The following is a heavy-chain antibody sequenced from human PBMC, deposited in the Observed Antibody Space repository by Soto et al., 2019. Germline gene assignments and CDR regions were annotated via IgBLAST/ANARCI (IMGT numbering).Heavy chain of an antibody. CDR1: GGSISSYY. Sequence: SETLALTYTVSGGSISSYYWSWIRQPPGKGLEWIGYIYYSGSTYYNPSLKSRVTISVDTSKNQFSLKLSSVTAADTAVYYCARVALRTTVGMDVWGQGTTVTVSS. J-gene: IGHJ6*02. V-gene: IGHV4-59*12. CDR2: IYYSGST. D-gene: IGHD4-17*01. CDR3: ARVALRTTVGMDV.